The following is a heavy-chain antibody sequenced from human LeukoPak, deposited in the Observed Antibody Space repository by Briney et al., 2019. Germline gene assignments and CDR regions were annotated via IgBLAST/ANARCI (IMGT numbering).Heavy chain of an antibody. CDR2: IWYDGSNK. CDR3: AREQQLLRSAILGHYGMDV. J-gene: IGHJ6*02. CDR1: GFTFSSYG. V-gene: IGHV3-33*01. D-gene: IGHD6-13*01. Sequence: GGSLRLSCAASGFTFSSYGMHWVRQAPGKGLEWVAVIWYDGSNKYYADSVKGRFTISRDNSKNTLYLQMNSLRAEDTAVYYCAREQQLLRSAILGHYGMDVWGQGTTVTVSS.